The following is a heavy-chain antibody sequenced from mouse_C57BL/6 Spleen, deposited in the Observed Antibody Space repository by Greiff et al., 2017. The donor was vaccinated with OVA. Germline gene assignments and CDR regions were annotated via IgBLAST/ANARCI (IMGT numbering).Heavy chain of an antibody. CDR2: INPYNGDT. D-gene: IGHD1-1*01. Sequence: EVMLVESGPELVKPGDSVKISCKASGYSFTGYFMNWVMQSHGKSLEWIGRINPYNGDTFYNQKFKGKATLTVDKSSSTAHMELRSLTSEDSAVYYCARGGTTVVEGNFDYWGQGTTLTVSS. V-gene: IGHV1-20*01. CDR1: GYSFTGYF. CDR3: ARGGTTVVEGNFDY. J-gene: IGHJ2*01.